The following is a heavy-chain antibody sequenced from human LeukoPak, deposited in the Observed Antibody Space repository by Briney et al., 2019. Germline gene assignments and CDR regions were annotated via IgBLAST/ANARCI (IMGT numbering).Heavy chain of an antibody. Sequence: SETLSLTCTVSGYSISSGYYWGWIRQPPGKGLEWIGSIYHSGSTYYNPSLKSRVTISVDTSKNQFSLKLSSVTAADTAVYYCARVAVVAATTPDAFDIWGQGTMVTVSS. J-gene: IGHJ3*02. V-gene: IGHV4-38-2*02. CDR2: IYHSGST. D-gene: IGHD2-15*01. CDR1: GYSISSGYY. CDR3: ARVAVVAATTPDAFDI.